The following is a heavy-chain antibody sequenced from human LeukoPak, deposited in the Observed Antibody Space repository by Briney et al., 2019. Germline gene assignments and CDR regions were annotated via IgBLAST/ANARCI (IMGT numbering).Heavy chain of an antibody. CDR3: AKDRSYYDSSGYFTLL. V-gene: IGHV3-23*01. J-gene: IGHJ3*01. Sequence: GGSLRLSCGASGFTFSSYAMSWVRQAPGKGLEWVSGISGSDGYTYYADSVKGRFTISRDNSKNTLSLQMNSLRAEDTAVYYCAKDRSYYDSSGYFTLLWGQGTMVTVSS. CDR1: GFTFSSYA. D-gene: IGHD3-22*01. CDR2: ISGSDGYT.